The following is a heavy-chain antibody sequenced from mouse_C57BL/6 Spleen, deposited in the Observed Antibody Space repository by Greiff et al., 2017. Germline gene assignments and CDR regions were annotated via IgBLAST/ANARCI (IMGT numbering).Heavy chain of an antibody. V-gene: IGHV1-15*01. Sequence: QVHVKQSGAELVRPGASVTLSCKASGYTFTDYEMHWVKQTPVHGLEWIGAIDPETGGTAYNQKFKGKAILTADKSSSTAYMELRSLTSEDSAVYYCTSEYYGSSHWYFDVWGTGTTVTVSS. CDR2: IDPETGGT. J-gene: IGHJ1*03. CDR3: TSEYYGSSHWYFDV. CDR1: GYTFTDYE. D-gene: IGHD1-1*01.